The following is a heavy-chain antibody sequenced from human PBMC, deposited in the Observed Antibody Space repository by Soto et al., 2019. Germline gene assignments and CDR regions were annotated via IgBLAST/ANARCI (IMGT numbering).Heavy chain of an antibody. CDR3: ARSGLGRVATSDAFDI. Sequence: QVQLVESGGGVVQPGRSLRLSCAASGFTFSSYGMHWVRQAPGKGLEWVAVIWYVGSNKYYADSVKGRFTISRDNSKNTLYLQMNSLRAEDTAVYYCARSGLGRVATSDAFDIWGQGTMVTVSS. CDR2: IWYVGSNK. D-gene: IGHD5-12*01. J-gene: IGHJ3*02. V-gene: IGHV3-33*01. CDR1: GFTFSSYG.